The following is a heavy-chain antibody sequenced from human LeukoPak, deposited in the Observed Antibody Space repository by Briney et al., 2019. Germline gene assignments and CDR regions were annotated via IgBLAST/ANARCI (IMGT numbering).Heavy chain of an antibody. CDR1: GYTFTSYG. CDR3: ARSLFHTIFGVVTLTPDY. D-gene: IGHD3-3*01. CDR2: ISAYDGNT. Sequence: ASVKVSCKASGYTFTSYGISWVRQAPGQGLEWMGWISAYDGNTNYAQKLQGRVTMTTDTSTSTAYMELRSLRSDDTAVYYCARSLFHTIFGVVTLTPDYWGQGTLVTVSS. V-gene: IGHV1-18*01. J-gene: IGHJ4*02.